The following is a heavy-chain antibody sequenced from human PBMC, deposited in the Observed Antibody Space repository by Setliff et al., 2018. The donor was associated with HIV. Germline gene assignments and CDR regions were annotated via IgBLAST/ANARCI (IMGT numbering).Heavy chain of an antibody. D-gene: IGHD3-3*01. CDR1: GFKFSSYE. CDR2: IRGKTYVGTK. Sequence: GGSLRLSCAASGFKFSSYEMNWVRQAPGKGLEWVGFIRGKTYVGTKEYAASVRHRFIISRDDYKRIAYLQMNSLKFEVTAICYCTRLRGDFWGGWVFDPWGQGTLVTVSS. CDR3: TRLRGDFWGGWVFDP. V-gene: IGHV3-49*04. J-gene: IGHJ5*02.